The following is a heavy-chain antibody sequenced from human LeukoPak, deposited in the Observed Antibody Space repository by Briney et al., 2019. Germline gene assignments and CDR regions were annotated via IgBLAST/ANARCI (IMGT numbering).Heavy chain of an antibody. Sequence: GSVKVSRKASGYTFTSNYIHWVRQAPGQGLEWMGMIYPRDGSTSYAQKFQGRVTVTRDTSTSTVHMELSGLRSEDTAVYYCARDQEGFDYWGQGTLVTVSS. CDR2: IYPRDGST. J-gene: IGHJ4*02. CDR1: GYTFTSNY. CDR3: ARDQEGFDY. V-gene: IGHV1-46*01.